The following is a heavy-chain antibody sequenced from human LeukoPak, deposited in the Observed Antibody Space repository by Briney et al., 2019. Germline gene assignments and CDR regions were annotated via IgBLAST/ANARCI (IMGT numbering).Heavy chain of an antibody. Sequence: SETLSLTCTVSGGSISSYYWSWIRQPPGKGLEWIGYIYYSGSTSYNPSLKSRVTISVDTSKNQFSLKLSSVTAADTAVYYCARGRGRSDLNDFDYWGQGTLVTVSS. CDR2: IYYSGST. J-gene: IGHJ4*02. V-gene: IGHV4-59*01. CDR3: ARGRGRSDLNDFDY. CDR1: GGSISSYY. D-gene: IGHD3-10*01.